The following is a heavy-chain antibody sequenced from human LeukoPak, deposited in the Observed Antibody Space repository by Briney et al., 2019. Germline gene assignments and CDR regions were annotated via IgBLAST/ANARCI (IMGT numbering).Heavy chain of an antibody. V-gene: IGHV3-15*01. D-gene: IGHD1-14*01. CDR3: TAEPNWFDP. CDR1: GFTFDDFW. Sequence: GGSLRLSCAASGFTFDDFWMSWVRQAPGEGLEWVGRIKSKTAGGTTDYAAPVKGRFTISRDDSKNTLYLQMNSLKTEDTAVYYCTAEPNWFDPWGQGTLVTVSS. CDR2: IKSKTAGGTT. J-gene: IGHJ5*02.